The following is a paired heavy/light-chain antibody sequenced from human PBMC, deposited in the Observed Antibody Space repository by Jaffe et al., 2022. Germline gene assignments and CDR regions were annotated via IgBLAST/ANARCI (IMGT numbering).Heavy chain of an antibody. CDR1: GYSISSGYY. CDR2: IYHSGST. CDR3: AKLGYCSSTSCYYFDY. J-gene: IGHJ4*02. Sequence: QVQLQESGPGLVKPSETLSLTCAVSGYSISSGYYWGWIRQPPGKGLEWIGSIYHSGSTYYNPSLKSRVTISVDTSKNQFSLKLSSVTAADTAVYYCAKLGYCSSTSCYYFDYWGQGTLVTVSS. D-gene: IGHD2-2*01. V-gene: IGHV4-38-2*01.
Light chain of an antibody. Sequence: QSVLTQPPSVSGAPGQRVTISCTGSSSNIGAGYDVHWYQQLPGTAPKLLIYGNSNRPSGVPDRFSGSKSGTSASLAITGLQAEDEADYYCQSYDSSLRGNWVFGGGTKLTVL. CDR1: SSNIGAGYD. V-gene: IGLV1-40*01. J-gene: IGLJ3*02. CDR2: GNS. CDR3: QSYDSSLRGNWV.